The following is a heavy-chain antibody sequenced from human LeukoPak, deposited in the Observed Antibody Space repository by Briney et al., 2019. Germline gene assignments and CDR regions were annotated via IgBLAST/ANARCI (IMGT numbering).Heavy chain of an antibody. D-gene: IGHD1-26*01. CDR2: TISIFGTA. CDR1: GGTFSSYA. V-gene: IGHV1-69*05. J-gene: IGHJ4*02. CDR3: ARSTGATPY. Sequence: ASVKVSCKASGGTFSSYAISWVRQAPGQGLEWMGRTISIFGTANYAQKFQGRVTITTDESTSTAYMELSSLRSEDTAVYYCARSTGATPYWGQGTLVTVSS.